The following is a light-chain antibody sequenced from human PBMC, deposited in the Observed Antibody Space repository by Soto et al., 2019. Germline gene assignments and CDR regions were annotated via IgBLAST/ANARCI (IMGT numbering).Light chain of an antibody. CDR1: QSINNR. V-gene: IGKV1-5*01. Sequence: IQMTQSPSTLSASIGDRVTITCRASQSINNRLAWYQQMPGKAPNLLIYDASSLESGVPSRFRGSGSETEFTPTISGLQPDDFATYYCQQFIDGWTFGQGTKVDIK. CDR3: QQFIDGWT. CDR2: DAS. J-gene: IGKJ1*01.